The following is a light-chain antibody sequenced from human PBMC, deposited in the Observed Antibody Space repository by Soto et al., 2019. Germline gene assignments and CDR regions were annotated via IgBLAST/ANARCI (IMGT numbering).Light chain of an antibody. CDR2: EVS. CDR3: SSYAGSNNLVV. J-gene: IGLJ2*01. CDR1: SSDVGGYNY. Sequence: QSALTQPPSASGSPGQSVTISCTGTSSDVGGYNYVSWYQQHPGKAPKLMIYEVSKRPSGVPDRFSGSKSSNTASLTVSGLQAEDEADYYCSSYAGSNNLVVFGGGTQLTVL. V-gene: IGLV2-8*01.